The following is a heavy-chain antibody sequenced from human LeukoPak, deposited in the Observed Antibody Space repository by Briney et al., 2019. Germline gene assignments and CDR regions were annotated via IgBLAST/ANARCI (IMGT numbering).Heavy chain of an antibody. J-gene: IGHJ4*02. CDR3: AGGSGRYFDY. D-gene: IGHD1-26*01. V-gene: IGHV4-59*01. CDR1: GGSISRYY. CDR2: IYNSGSI. Sequence: SETLSLTCTVAGGSISRYYWNWIRQPPGKGLEWIGYIYNSGSIIYNPSLKSRVTISVDTSKNHLSLRLSSVTAADTAVYYCAGGSGRYFDYWGQGTLVTVSS.